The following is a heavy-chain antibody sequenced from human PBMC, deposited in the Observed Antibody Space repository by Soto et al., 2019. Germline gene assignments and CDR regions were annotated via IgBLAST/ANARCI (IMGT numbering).Heavy chain of an antibody. CDR1: GGTFSSYP. J-gene: IGHJ4*02. CDR3: ARPTSTGTTSGYYFDY. Sequence: QVQLVQSGAEVKKPGSSVKVSCKASGGTFSSYPISWVRQAPGQGLEWMGRIIPILDITDYAQRFQGRVTITADKSTSTASMELGSLSSDDTAVYYCARPTSTGTTSGYYFDYWGQGTLVTVSS. V-gene: IGHV1-69*02. D-gene: IGHD1-7*01. CDR2: IIPILDIT.